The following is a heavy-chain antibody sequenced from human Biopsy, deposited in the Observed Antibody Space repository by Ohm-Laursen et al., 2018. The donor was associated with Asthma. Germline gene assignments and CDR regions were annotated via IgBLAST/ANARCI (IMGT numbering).Heavy chain of an antibody. CDR1: GASFSTYA. J-gene: IGHJ6*02. CDR3: AREYSGADRMVYYYSGLEV. CDR2: LIPVLGTP. D-gene: IGHD5-12*01. Sequence: GSSVKASCTPSGASFSTYAISWARQAPGHGLEWMGGLIPVLGTPDHAQMFEGRVTITADESTSTAYMELSSLSSEDTAVYYCAREYSGADRMVYYYSGLEVWGQGTTVTVSS. V-gene: IGHV1-69*01.